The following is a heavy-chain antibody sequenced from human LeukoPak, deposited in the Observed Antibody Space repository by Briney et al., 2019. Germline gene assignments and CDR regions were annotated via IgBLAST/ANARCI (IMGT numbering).Heavy chain of an antibody. V-gene: IGHV3-7*01. Sequence: GGSLRLSCAASGFTFSSCWMSWVRQAPGKGLEGVANIKQDGSEKYYVDSVKGRFTISRDNAKNSLYLQMNSLRAEDTAVYYCARDLIVVVVAGGFDYWGQGTLVTVSS. J-gene: IGHJ4*02. D-gene: IGHD2-15*01. CDR2: IKQDGSEK. CDR3: ARDLIVVVVAGGFDY. CDR1: GFTFSSCW.